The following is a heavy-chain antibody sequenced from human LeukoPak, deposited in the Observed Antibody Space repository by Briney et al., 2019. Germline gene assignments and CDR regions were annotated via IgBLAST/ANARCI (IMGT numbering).Heavy chain of an antibody. V-gene: IGHV3-23*01. CDR2: ISNSGGST. CDR1: GFTFSSYA. J-gene: IGHJ4*02. D-gene: IGHD6-13*01. Sequence: GGSLRLSCAVSGFTFSSYAMTWVRQAPGKGLEWVSVISNSGGSTYYADSVKGRFTISKDNSKNTMYLQMNSLRAEDTAVYYCAKVPRGISWALDYWGQGTLVTVSS. CDR3: AKVPRGISWALDY.